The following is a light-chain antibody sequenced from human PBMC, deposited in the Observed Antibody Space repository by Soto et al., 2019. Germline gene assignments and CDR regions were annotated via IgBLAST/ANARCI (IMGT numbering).Light chain of an antibody. CDR3: QQDGSSSYT. CDR2: GAS. CDR1: QSVSSTY. Sequence: EIVLTQSPGTLSLSPGERATLSCRASQSVSSTYLAWYQQNPGQAPRLLIYGASSRATGIPDRFSGSGSGKDFTLTIRRLEPEDFAVYFCQQDGSSSYTFGQGTKLEIK. V-gene: IGKV3-20*01. J-gene: IGKJ2*01.